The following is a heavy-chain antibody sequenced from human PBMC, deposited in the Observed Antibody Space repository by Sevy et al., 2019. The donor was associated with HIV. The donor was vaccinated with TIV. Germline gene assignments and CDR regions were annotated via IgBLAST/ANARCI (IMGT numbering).Heavy chain of an antibody. Sequence: GESLKISCTTSGFTFDDYAMSWFRQAPGKGLEWVAFITRNSYEAYGGTTDYAASVKGRFIISRDDSKSVAYLQMNSLKAEDTAVYYCTRGLATADTPEYYFHYWGQGTLVTVSS. J-gene: IGHJ4*02. CDR3: TRGLATADTPEYYFHY. V-gene: IGHV3-49*03. D-gene: IGHD5-12*01. CDR1: GFTFDDYA. CDR2: ITRNSYEAYGGTT.